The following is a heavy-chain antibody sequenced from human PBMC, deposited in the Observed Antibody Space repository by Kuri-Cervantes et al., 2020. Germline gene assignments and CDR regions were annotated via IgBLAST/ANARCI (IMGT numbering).Heavy chain of an antibody. Sequence: GSLRLSCTVSGGSISSYYWSWIRQPPGKGLEWIGYIYYSGSTNYNPSLKSRVTISVDTSKNQFSLKLSSVTAADTAVYYCAGGYCSGGSCYSNYWGQGTLVTVSS. D-gene: IGHD2-15*01. CDR3: AGGYCSGGSCYSNY. CDR1: GGSISSYY. J-gene: IGHJ4*02. CDR2: IYYSGST. V-gene: IGHV4-59*01.